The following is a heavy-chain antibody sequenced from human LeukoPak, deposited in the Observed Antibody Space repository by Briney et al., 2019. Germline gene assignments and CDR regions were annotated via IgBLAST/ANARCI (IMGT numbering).Heavy chain of an antibody. Sequence: ASVKVSSKASGYRFTTDMYTIHWLRQAPGHRLEWMGWINAGNGNTKYSQKFQGRVTITGDTSARTVYMEVSSLVSEDTAVYYCARDSDSSGWSWVYWGQGTLVTVSS. CDR1: GYRFTTDMYT. V-gene: IGHV1-3*01. J-gene: IGHJ4*02. D-gene: IGHD6-19*01. CDR3: ARDSDSSGWSWVY. CDR2: INAGNGNT.